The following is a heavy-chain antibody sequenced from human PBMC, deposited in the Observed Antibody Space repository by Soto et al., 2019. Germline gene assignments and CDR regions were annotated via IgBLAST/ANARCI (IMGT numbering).Heavy chain of an antibody. Sequence: DVQLVESGGGVIQPGGSLRLSCAASGFSFGEYEMNWVRQAPGQGLEWVSYINQYGKITYYADSVKGRFTISRDDAKNSLFLQTDSLRAEDTALYYCARAAWSDEGWDHWGQGILVTVSS. CDR1: GFSFGEYE. CDR3: ARAAWSDEGWDH. CDR2: INQYGKIT. J-gene: IGHJ4*02. D-gene: IGHD1-26*01. V-gene: IGHV3-48*03.